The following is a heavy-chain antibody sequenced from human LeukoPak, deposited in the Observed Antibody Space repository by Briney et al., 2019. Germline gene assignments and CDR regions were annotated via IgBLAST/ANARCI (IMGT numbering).Heavy chain of an antibody. CDR2: IIPIFGTA. Sequence: EAPVKVSCTASGGTFSSYAISWVRQAPGQGLEWMGGIIPIFGTANYAQKFQGRVTITADESTSTAYMELSSLRSEDTAVYYCARDVVEWEPNNWFDPWGQGTLVTVSS. D-gene: IGHD1-26*01. J-gene: IGHJ5*02. V-gene: IGHV1-69*13. CDR1: GGTFSSYA. CDR3: ARDVVEWEPNNWFDP.